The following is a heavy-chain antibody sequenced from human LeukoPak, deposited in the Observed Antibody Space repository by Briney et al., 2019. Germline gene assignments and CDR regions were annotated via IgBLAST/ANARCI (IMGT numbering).Heavy chain of an antibody. CDR3: ASWDLVDTAMADAFDI. CDR1: GGTFSSYA. D-gene: IGHD5-18*01. Sequence: GASVKVSCKASGGTFSSYAISWVRQAPGQGLEWMGGIIPIFGTANYAQKFQGRVTITADESTSTAYMELSSLRSEDTAVYYCASWDLVDTAMADAFDIWGQGTMVTVSS. J-gene: IGHJ3*02. CDR2: IIPIFGTA. V-gene: IGHV1-69*13.